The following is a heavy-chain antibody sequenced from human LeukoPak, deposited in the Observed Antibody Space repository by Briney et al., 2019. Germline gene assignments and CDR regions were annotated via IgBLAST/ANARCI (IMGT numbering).Heavy chain of an antibody. CDR1: GDSVSSNSAA. CDR3: ARSGGIVVVIGYFDY. Sequence: SQTLSLTCAISGDSVSSNSAAWNWIRQSPSRGLEWLGRTYYRSKWYNDYAVSVKSRMTINPDTSKNQFSLQLNSVTPEDTAVYYCARSGGIVVVIGYFDYWGQGTLVTVSS. J-gene: IGHJ4*02. D-gene: IGHD3-22*01. V-gene: IGHV6-1*01. CDR2: TYYRSKWYN.